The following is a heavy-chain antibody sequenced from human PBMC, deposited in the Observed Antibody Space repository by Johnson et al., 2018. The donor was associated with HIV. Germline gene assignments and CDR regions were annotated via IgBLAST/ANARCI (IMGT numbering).Heavy chain of an antibody. V-gene: IGHV3-49*04. CDR3: TRGGRWQTIYGAFDI. CDR2: IRSKAYGGTT. CDR1: GFTFGEYA. J-gene: IGHJ3*02. D-gene: IGHD5-24*01. Sequence: VQLVESGGDLVQPGRSLRLSCTASGFTFGEYAMSWVRQAPGKGLEWVGFIRSKAYGGTTEYAASVKGRFTISRDDSKSIAYLQMNSLKTEDTAVYYCTRGGRWQTIYGAFDIWGQGTMVTVSS.